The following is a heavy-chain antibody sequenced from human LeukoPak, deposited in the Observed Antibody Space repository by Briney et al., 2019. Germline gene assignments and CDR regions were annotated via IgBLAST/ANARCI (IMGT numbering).Heavy chain of an antibody. CDR1: GFYFIDYS. CDR2: IGISSGNT. Sequence: GGSLRLSCAASGFYFIDYSMNWVRQAPGKGLEWISYIGISSGNTKYADSVKGRFTISRDKARNSLYLQMNSLRVEDTAVYYCARDHRYAFDNWGHGTLVTVSS. V-gene: IGHV3-48*01. D-gene: IGHD5-12*01. J-gene: IGHJ4*01. CDR3: ARDHRYAFDN.